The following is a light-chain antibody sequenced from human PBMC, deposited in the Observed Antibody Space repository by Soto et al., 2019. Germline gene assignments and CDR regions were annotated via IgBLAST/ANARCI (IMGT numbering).Light chain of an antibody. V-gene: IGLV2-14*02. CDR1: SLV. CDR3: SSYTRSTTRV. J-gene: IGLJ2*01. Sequence: QSVLTRPASVSGSPGQSITVSCTGASLVSWYQLHPGKAPKLIIYGDSKRPSGVSSRFSGSKSGNTASLTISGLQAEDEADYYCSSYTRSTTRVFGGGTKLTVL. CDR2: GDS.